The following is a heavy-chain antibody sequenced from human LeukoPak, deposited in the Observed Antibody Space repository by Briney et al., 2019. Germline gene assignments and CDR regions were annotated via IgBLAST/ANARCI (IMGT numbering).Heavy chain of an antibody. Sequence: ASVKVSCKASGYTFTSYGISWVRQAPGQGLEWMGWISAYNGNTNYAQKLQGRVTMTTDTSTSTAYMELRSLRSDDAAVYYCARGVIVATYNWFDPWGQGTLVTVSS. CDR2: ISAYNGNT. CDR3: ARGVIVATYNWFDP. D-gene: IGHD5-12*01. CDR1: GYTFTSYG. J-gene: IGHJ5*02. V-gene: IGHV1-18*01.